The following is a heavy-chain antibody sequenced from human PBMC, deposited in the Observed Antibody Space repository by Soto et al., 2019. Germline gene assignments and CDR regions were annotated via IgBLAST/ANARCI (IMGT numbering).Heavy chain of an antibody. Sequence: SETLSLTCTVSGGSISNFYWSWIRQPPGKGLEWIGYISYSGNTNYNPSLKSRVSISVDTSKNQLSLNLTPVTAADTAVYYCARAPMVLSRSYFDSWGQGTPVTVSS. CDR1: GGSISNFY. D-gene: IGHD2-8*01. CDR3: ARAPMVLSRSYFDS. V-gene: IGHV4-59*01. CDR2: ISYSGNT. J-gene: IGHJ4*02.